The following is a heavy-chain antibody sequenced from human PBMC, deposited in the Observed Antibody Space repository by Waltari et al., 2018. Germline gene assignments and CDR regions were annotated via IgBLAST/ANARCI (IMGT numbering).Heavy chain of an antibody. D-gene: IGHD4-4*01. CDR2: INVDGSST. Sequence: EVQLVESGGDLVQPGGSLRLSCAASGFTFSNYWMHWVRQAPGKGLAWVSRINVDGSSTVYSNTVARRFTISRDNAKNTVYLEMSGMRAEDTAVYYCTRGEINYSRFDYWGQGSLVTVSS. V-gene: IGHV3-74*01. CDR3: TRGEINYSRFDY. CDR1: GFTFSNYW. J-gene: IGHJ4*02.